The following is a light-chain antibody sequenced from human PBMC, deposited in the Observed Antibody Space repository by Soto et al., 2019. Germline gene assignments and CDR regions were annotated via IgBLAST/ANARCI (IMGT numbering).Light chain of an antibody. Sequence: DIQRTQSPSTLSASVGDRVTITCRASQSISSWLAWYQQQPGKAPKLLIYDASSLESGVPSRFSGTGSGTEFTLTISSLQPDDFATYYCQQLNSYPRFGQGTRLEIK. CDR3: QQLNSYPR. CDR2: DAS. CDR1: QSISSW. J-gene: IGKJ5*01. V-gene: IGKV1-5*01.